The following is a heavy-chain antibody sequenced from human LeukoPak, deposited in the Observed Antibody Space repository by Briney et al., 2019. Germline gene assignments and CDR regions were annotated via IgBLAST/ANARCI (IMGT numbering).Heavy chain of an antibody. CDR2: IYTSGST. CDR1: GGSISSYY. Sequence: SETLSLTCTVSGGSISSYYWSWIRQPAGKGLEWIGRIYTSGSTNYNPSLKSRVTMSVDTSKNQFSLKLSSVNAADTAVYYCARDRPVVPYYYYYMDVWGKGTTVTVSS. J-gene: IGHJ6*03. V-gene: IGHV4-4*07. CDR3: ARDRPVVPYYYYYMDV. D-gene: IGHD2-21*01.